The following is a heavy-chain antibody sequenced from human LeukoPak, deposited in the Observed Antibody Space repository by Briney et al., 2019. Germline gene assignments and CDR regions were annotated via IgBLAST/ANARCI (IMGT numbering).Heavy chain of an antibody. J-gene: IGHJ4*02. Sequence: TGGSLRLSCAASGFTFGTYAMHWVRQAPGKGLEWVAVMWSDGDNRYYADSVKGRFTISRDNSKNTLYLEMNSLRAEDTAVYYCVRDRCSGGSCRLFDYWGQGALVTVSS. V-gene: IGHV3-33*01. D-gene: IGHD2-15*01. CDR1: GFTFGTYA. CDR3: VRDRCSGGSCRLFDY. CDR2: MWSDGDNR.